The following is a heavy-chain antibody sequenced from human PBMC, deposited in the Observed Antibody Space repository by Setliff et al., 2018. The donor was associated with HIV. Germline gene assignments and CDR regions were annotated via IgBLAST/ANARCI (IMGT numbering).Heavy chain of an antibody. CDR3: ARGSPRASTVGATGAGWYYFDY. V-gene: IGHV1-2*04. CDR2: INPNSGGT. CDR1: GYTFTGYY. J-gene: IGHJ4*02. D-gene: IGHD1-26*01. Sequence: ASVKVSCKASGYTFTGYYMHWVRQAPGQGLEWMGWINPNSGGTNYAQKFQGWVTMTRDTSISTAYMELSRLRSDDTAVYYCARGSPRASTVGATGAGWYYFDYWGQGTLVTVSS.